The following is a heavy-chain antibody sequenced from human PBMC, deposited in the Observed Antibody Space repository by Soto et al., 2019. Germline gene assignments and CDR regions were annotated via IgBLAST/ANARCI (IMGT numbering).Heavy chain of an antibody. V-gene: IGHV1-3*01. CDR2: INAGNGNT. J-gene: IGHJ4*02. CDR1: GYTFTSYA. Sequence: ASVKVSCKASGYTFTSYAMHWVRQAPGQRLEWMGWINAGNGNTKYSQKFQGRVTITRDTSASTAYMELSSLRSEDTAVYYCATNRYSSSWYHFYYFDYWGQGTLVTVSS. D-gene: IGHD6-13*01. CDR3: ATNRYSSSWYHFYYFDY.